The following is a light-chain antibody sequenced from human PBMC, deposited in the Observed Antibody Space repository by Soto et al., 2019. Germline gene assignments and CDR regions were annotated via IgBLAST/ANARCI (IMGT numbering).Light chain of an antibody. CDR1: SSNIGAGYD. J-gene: IGLJ2*01. Sequence: QSVLTQPPSVSGAPGQRVTISCTGSSSNIGAGYDVHWYQHLPGTAPKLLLYGNTNRPSGVPDRFSGSKSGTSASLAITGLQAEDEADYYCQSFDNSRWVFGGGPQLTVL. V-gene: IGLV1-40*01. CDR2: GNT. CDR3: QSFDNSRWV.